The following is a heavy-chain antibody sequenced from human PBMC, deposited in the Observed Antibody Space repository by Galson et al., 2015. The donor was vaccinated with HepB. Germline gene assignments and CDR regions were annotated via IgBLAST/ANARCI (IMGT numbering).Heavy chain of an antibody. V-gene: IGHV3-30*04. J-gene: IGHJ4*02. CDR1: RFTFSSYA. CDR3: ARLYGYGSEVFDY. D-gene: IGHD5-18*01. Sequence: SLRLSCAASRFTFSSYAMHWVRQAPGKGLEWVAVISYDESNKYYADSVKGRFTISRDNSKNTLFLQMNSLRAEDTAVYYCARLYGYGSEVFDYWGQGTLVTVSS. CDR2: ISYDESNK.